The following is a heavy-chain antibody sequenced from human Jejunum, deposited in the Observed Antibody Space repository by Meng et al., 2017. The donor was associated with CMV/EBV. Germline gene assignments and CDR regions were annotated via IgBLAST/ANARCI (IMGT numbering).Heavy chain of an antibody. CDR2: MNPNNGNT. V-gene: IGHV1-8*01. Sequence: ISASRQAPGKGLEWMGWMNPNNGNTGYAQKFQGRFTMTWNTSISTAYMELSSLRSEDTAIYYCASHQQFCSGGSCYSLGYYYGMDVWGQGTTVTVSS. D-gene: IGHD2-15*01. CDR3: ASHQQFCSGGSCYSLGYYYGMDV. J-gene: IGHJ6*02.